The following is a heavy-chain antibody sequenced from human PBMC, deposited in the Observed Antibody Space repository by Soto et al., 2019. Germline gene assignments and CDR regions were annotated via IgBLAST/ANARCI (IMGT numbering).Heavy chain of an antibody. V-gene: IGHV4-30-4*01. CDR1: GGSISSGDYY. CDR2: IYYSGST. J-gene: IGHJ4*02. CDR3: ARVATHYGDYTN. Sequence: PSETLSLTCTVPGGSISSGDYYWSWIRQPPGKGLEWIGYIYYSGSTYYNPSLKSRVTISVDTSKNQFSLKLSSVTAADTAVYYCARVATHYGDYTNWGQGTLVTVSS. D-gene: IGHD4-17*01.